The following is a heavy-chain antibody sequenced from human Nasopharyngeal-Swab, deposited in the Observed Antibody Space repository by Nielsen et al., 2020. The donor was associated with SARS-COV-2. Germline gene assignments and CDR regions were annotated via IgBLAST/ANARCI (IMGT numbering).Heavy chain of an antibody. J-gene: IGHJ4*02. D-gene: IGHD5-12*01. Sequence: ASVKVSCKASGYTFTSYGISWVRQAPGQGLEWMGWISAYNGNTNYAQKLQGRVTMTTDTSTSTAYMELRSLRSDDTVVYYCARDLLRSGYSGYGAESDYWGQGTLVTVSS. CDR3: ARDLLRSGYSGYGAESDY. V-gene: IGHV1-18*01. CDR1: GYTFTSYG. CDR2: ISAYNGNT.